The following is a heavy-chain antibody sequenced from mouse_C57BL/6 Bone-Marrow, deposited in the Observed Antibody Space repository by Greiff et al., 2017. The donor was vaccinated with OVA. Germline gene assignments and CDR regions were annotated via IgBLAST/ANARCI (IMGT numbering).Heavy chain of an antibody. CDR3: ARDGYYVYYAMDY. CDR2: IDPSDSYT. Sequence: VKLQQSGAELVMPGASVKLSCKASGYTFTSYWMHWVKQRPGQGLEWIGEIDPSDSYTNYNQKFKGKSTLTVDKSSSTAYMQLSSLTSEDSAVYYCARDGYYVYYAMDYWGQGTSVTVSS. D-gene: IGHD2-3*01. V-gene: IGHV1-69*01. CDR1: GYTFTSYW. J-gene: IGHJ4*01.